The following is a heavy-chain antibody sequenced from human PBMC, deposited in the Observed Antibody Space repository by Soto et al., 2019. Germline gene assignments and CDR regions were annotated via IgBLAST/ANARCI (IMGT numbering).Heavy chain of an antibody. CDR3: ARQNDFWSGYYSTNWFDP. Sequence: GESLKISCNGSGYSFTSYWIGWVRQMPWKGLEWMGIIYPGDSDTRYSPSFQGQVTISADKSISTAYLQWSSLKASDTAMYYCARQNDFWSGYYSTNWFDPWGQGTLVTVSS. CDR1: GYSFTSYW. D-gene: IGHD3-3*01. J-gene: IGHJ5*02. CDR2: IYPGDSDT. V-gene: IGHV5-51*01.